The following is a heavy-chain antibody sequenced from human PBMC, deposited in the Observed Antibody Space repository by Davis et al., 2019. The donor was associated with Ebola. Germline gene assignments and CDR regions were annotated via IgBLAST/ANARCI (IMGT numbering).Heavy chain of an antibody. J-gene: IGHJ4*02. CDR1: GYTFTGYY. CDR3: ARLVAGTFDY. D-gene: IGHD6-19*01. V-gene: IGHV1-2*06. Sequence: ASVKVSCKASGYTFTGYYIHWVRQAPGQGLEWMGRINPYSGGTNYAQKFQGRVTMTRDTSTSTVYMELSSLRSEDTAVYYCARLVAGTFDYWGQGTLVTVSS. CDR2: INPYSGGT.